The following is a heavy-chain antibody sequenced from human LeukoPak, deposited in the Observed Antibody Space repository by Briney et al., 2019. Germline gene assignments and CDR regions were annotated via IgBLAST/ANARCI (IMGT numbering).Heavy chain of an antibody. CDR2: ISYDGNHK. CDR1: GFTFSSYA. CDR3: ARDQNSGWSRGPDY. D-gene: IGHD6-19*01. V-gene: IGHV3-30*04. Sequence: GGSLRLSCAASGFTFSSYAMHWVRQAPGKGLEWVAIISYDGNHKYFADSVKGRFTISRDDSKNTVYLQMNSLRVEDTAVYHCARDQNSGWSRGPDYWGQGTLVTVSS. J-gene: IGHJ4*02.